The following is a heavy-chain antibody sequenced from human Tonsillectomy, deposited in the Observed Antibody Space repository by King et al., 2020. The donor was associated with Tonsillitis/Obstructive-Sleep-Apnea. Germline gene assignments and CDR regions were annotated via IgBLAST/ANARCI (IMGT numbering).Heavy chain of an antibody. D-gene: IGHD5-12*01. J-gene: IGHJ4*02. V-gene: IGHV7-4-1*02. CDR3: ARDASYSDYDSDPRVY. CDR2: INTNTGNP. Sequence: QVQLVESGSELKKPGASVKVSCKASGYTFTRYAMNWVRQAPGQGLEWMGWINTNTGNPTYAQAFTGRFVFSLDTPVSTAYLQISSLKAEDTAVYYCARDASYSDYDSDPRVYWGQGPLVTVSS. CDR1: GYTFTRYA.